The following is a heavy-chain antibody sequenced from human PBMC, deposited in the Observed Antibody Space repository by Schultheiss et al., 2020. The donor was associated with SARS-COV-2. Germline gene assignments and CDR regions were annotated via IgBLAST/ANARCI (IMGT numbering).Heavy chain of an antibody. J-gene: IGHJ4*02. D-gene: IGHD1-26*01. CDR3: ARDLVGATLDY. CDR1: GFTFSSYA. Sequence: GGSLRLSCAASGFTFSSYAIHWVRQAPGKGLEWVSAISGSGGSTYYADSVKGRFTISRENAKNSLYLQMNSLRAEDTAVYYCARDLVGATLDYWGQGTLVTVSS. CDR2: ISGSGGST. V-gene: IGHV3-23*01.